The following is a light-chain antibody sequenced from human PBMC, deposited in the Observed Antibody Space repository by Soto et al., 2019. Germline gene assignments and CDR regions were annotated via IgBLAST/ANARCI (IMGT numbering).Light chain of an antibody. J-gene: IGKJ4*01. CDR3: QQYHTLPLT. V-gene: IGKV1-33*01. CDR1: QDISNY. CDR2: DAS. Sequence: DIQMTQSPSSLSASVGDRVTITCHASQDISNYLNWYQQKPGKAPKLLIYDASNLETGVPSRFSGRGSGTDFTFTISSLQPEDVATYYCQQYHTLPLTFGGGTKVEIK.